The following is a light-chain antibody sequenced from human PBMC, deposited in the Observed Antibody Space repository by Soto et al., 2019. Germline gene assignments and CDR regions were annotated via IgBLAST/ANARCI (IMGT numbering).Light chain of an antibody. CDR2: GAS. V-gene: IGKV1-27*01. J-gene: IGKJ1*01. CDR1: QGISNS. CDR3: QKYDSAART. Sequence: DVQMTQSPSSLSASVGDRVTITRRASQGISNSLAWYQQRPGRVPKLLIYGASNLQSEVPSRFSGSGYGTDFTLTISSLQPEDVATYYCQKYDSAARTFGQGTKVDIK.